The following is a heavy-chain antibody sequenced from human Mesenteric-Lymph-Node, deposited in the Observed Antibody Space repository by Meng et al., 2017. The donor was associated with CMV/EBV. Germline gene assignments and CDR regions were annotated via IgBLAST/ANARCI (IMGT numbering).Heavy chain of an antibody. D-gene: IGHD6-13*01. CDR2: ISYSGST. CDR1: SLSSSSYY. V-gene: IGHV4-39*01. Sequence: SLSSSSYYCGCFRRPPGKGLESIVSISYSGSTYYHPSLKLRVTISVDTSKNQFSLKLSSVTAADTAVYYCARHSHPGIAAADFFDYWGQGTLVTVSS. J-gene: IGHJ4*02. CDR3: ARHSHPGIAAADFFDY.